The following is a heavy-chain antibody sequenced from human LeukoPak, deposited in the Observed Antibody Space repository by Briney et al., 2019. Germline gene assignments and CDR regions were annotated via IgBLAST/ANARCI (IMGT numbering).Heavy chain of an antibody. J-gene: IGHJ6*04. CDR1: GFTFSSYE. D-gene: IGHD3-10*02. V-gene: IGHV3-48*03. CDR2: ISSSGSTI. CDR3: AELGITMIGGV. Sequence: GGSLRLSCAASGFTFSSYEMNWVRQAPGKGLEWVSYISSSGSTIYYADSVKGRFTISRYNARNSLYLQMNSLRAEDTAVYYCAELGITMIGGVWGKGTTVTVSS.